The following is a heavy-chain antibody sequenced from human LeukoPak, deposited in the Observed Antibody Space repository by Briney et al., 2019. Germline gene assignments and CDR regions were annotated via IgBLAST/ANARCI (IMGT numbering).Heavy chain of an antibody. D-gene: IGHD4-17*01. Sequence: PGGSLRLSCVASGFTFSVHGMSWVRQAPGKGLEWISYIGSSSSDIYNADSVKGRFTSSRDNAKNSLYLQMNSLRVEDTAVYYCARVGARQILEYWGQGTLVTVSS. CDR2: IGSSSSDI. CDR1: GFTFSVHG. CDR3: ARVGARQILEY. V-gene: IGHV3-21*05. J-gene: IGHJ4*02.